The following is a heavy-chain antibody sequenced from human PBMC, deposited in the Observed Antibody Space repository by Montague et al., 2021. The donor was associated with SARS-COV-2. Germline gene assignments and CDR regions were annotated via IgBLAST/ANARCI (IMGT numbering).Heavy chain of an antibody. Sequence: SLRLSCAASRFTVSSYWMHWVRQAPGKGLVWISHINSDGTTMNYADSVKGRFTVSRDNARNSLYLQMNSLRVEDTAVYYCVRATLYMDVWGEGTTVAVSS. V-gene: IGHV3-74*01. CDR2: INSDGTTM. CDR1: RFTVSSYW. CDR3: VRATLYMDV. J-gene: IGHJ6*03.